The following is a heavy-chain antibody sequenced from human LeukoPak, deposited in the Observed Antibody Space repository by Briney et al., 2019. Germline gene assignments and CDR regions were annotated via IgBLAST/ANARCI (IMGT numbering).Heavy chain of an antibody. D-gene: IGHD2-8*01. J-gene: IGHJ6*02. V-gene: IGHV3-21*01. CDR1: GFTFSSYS. CDR2: ISSSSSYI. CDR3: ARDGMGYCTNGVCYTYYYYGMDV. Sequence: PGGSLRLSCAASGFTFSSYSMNWVRQAPGKGLEWVSSISSSSSYIYYADSVKGRFTISRDNAKNSLYLQMNSLRAEDTAVHYCARDGMGYCTNGVCYTYYYYGMDVWGQGTTVTVSS.